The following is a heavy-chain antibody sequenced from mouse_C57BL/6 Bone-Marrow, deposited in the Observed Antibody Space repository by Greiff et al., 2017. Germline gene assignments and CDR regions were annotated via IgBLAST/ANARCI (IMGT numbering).Heavy chain of an antibody. V-gene: IGHV5-4*01. Sequence: EVKVVESGGGLVKPGGSLKLSCAASGFTFSSYAMSWVRQTPGKRLEWVATISDGGSYTNYPDNVKGRFTITRDNAKNNVYLQMSNLKSEDTAMYYCARDVYYGNCAFAYWGQGTRVTVSA. CDR2: ISDGGSYT. CDR1: GFTFSSYA. CDR3: ARDVYYGNCAFAY. D-gene: IGHD2-1*01. J-gene: IGHJ3*01.